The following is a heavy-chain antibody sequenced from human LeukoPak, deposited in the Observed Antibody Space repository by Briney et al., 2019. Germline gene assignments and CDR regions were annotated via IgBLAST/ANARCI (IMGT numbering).Heavy chain of an antibody. D-gene: IGHD2-8*01. CDR1: RFTFSSYA. Sequence: PGGSLRLSCAASRFTFSSYAMHWVRQAPGKGLEWVAVISYDGSNKYYADSVKGRFTISRDNSKNTLCLQMNSLRAEDTAVYYCARAGACTNGVCYYYYGMDVWGQGTTVTVSS. CDR3: ARAGACTNGVCYYYYGMDV. CDR2: ISYDGSNK. V-gene: IGHV3-30-3*01. J-gene: IGHJ6*02.